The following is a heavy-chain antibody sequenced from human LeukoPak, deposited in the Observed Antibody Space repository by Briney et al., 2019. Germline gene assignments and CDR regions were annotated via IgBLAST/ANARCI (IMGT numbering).Heavy chain of an antibody. D-gene: IGHD7-27*01. CDR3: ARDLSSTVPWGY. V-gene: IGHV3-30-3*01. CDR2: ISYDGSNK. J-gene: IGHJ4*02. Sequence: PGGSLRLSCAASGFTFSSYAMHWVRQAPGKGLEWVAVISYDGSNKYYADSVKGRFTISRDNSKNTLYLQMNSLRAEDTAVYYCARDLSSTVPWGYWGQGTLVTVSS. CDR1: GFTFSSYA.